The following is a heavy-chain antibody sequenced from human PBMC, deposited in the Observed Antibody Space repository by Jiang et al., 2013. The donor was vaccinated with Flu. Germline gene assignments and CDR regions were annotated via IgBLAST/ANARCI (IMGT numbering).Heavy chain of an antibody. J-gene: IGHJ5*02. Sequence: PPGKALEWLALIYWDDDKRYSPSLKSRLTITKDTSKNQVVLTMTNMDPVDTATYYCAYRRQWLVKGDYNWFDPWGQGTLVTVSS. D-gene: IGHD6-19*01. V-gene: IGHV2-5*02. CDR2: IYWDDDK. CDR3: AYRRQWLVKGDYNWFDP.